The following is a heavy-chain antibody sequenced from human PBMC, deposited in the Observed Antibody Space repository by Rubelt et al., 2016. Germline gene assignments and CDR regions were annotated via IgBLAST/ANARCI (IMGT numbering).Heavy chain of an antibody. D-gene: IGHD6-19*01. J-gene: IGHJ4*02. CDR3: ASLQYSSGWYSDY. CDR1: GYTFTTYG. V-gene: IGHV1-18*01. CDR2: INTYNDKT. Sequence: QVHLVQSAIEVKKPGASVKISCKTSGYTFTTYGIIWVRRAPGQGLEWMGWINTYNDKTNYPQKFQGRVSMTTDSSTNTAYMELRSLRSDDTAVYYCASLQYSSGWYSDYWGQGTLVTVSS.